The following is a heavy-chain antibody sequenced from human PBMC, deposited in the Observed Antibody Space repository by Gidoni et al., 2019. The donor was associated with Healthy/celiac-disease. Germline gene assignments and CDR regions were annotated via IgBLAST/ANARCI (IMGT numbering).Heavy chain of an antibody. CDR1: GYPFTRYS. Sequence: QVQLVPSGAAVKTPVASVNVSCKASGYPFTRYSMHWVRHAPGPGLEWMGIINPSGGSTSYAQKYQGRVTMTRDTSTSTVYMELSSLRSEDTAVYYCARGPDIVLMVYATREGSGYDYYYYGMDVWGQGTTVTVSS. J-gene: IGHJ6*02. D-gene: IGHD2-8*01. CDR3: ARGPDIVLMVYATREGSGYDYYYYGMDV. V-gene: IGHV1-46*01. CDR2: INPSGGST.